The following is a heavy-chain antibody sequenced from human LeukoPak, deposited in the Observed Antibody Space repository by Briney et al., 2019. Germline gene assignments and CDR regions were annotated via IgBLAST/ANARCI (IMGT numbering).Heavy chain of an antibody. CDR2: ISSSSSYI. D-gene: IGHD6-13*01. Sequence: GGSLRLSCAASGFTFSSYSMNGVRQAPGKGLEWVSSISSSSSYIYYADSVKGRFTISRDNAKNSLYLQMNSLRAEDTAVYYCARAAAAGSLNWFDPWGQGNLVTVSS. CDR1: GFTFSSYS. V-gene: IGHV3-21*01. J-gene: IGHJ5*02. CDR3: ARAAAAGSLNWFDP.